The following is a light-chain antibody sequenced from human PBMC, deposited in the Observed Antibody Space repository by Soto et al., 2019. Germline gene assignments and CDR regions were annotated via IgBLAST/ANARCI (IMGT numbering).Light chain of an antibody. CDR2: GAS. CDR1: QSVSSTY. V-gene: IGKV3-20*01. Sequence: EVVLTQSPGTLSLSPGERATLSCRASQSVSSTYLAWYQQKPGQAPRLLISGASSRATGIPDRFSGSGSGTDFTITISRLEPEDFAVYYCQQYGSSPLTFGGGTKVEIK. CDR3: QQYGSSPLT. J-gene: IGKJ4*01.